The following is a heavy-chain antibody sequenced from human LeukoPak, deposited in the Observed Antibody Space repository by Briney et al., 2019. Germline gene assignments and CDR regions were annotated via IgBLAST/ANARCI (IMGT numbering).Heavy chain of an antibody. D-gene: IGHD4-17*01. CDR1: GYTFTGYY. J-gene: IGHJ5*02. CDR3: ATVTTGWFDP. CDR2: FDPEDGET. V-gene: IGHV1-24*01. Sequence: ASVKVSCKASGYTFTGYYMHWVRQAPGKGLEWMGGFDPEDGETIYAQKFQGRVTMTEDTSTDTAYMELSSLRSEDTAVYYCATVTTGWFDPWGQGTLVTVSS.